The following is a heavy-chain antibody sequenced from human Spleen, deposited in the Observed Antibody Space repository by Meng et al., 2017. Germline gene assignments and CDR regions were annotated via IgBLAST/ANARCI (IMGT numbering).Heavy chain of an antibody. CDR1: VGSISSSNW. V-gene: IGHV4-4*02. D-gene: IGHD6-13*01. J-gene: IGHJ4*02. CDR3: ARRRAAAGVGY. CDR2: IYHSGST. Sequence: VQLQEAGPGLVKPSGTLSLTCSVSVGSISSSNWWSWVRQPPGNELEWIGEIYHSGSTNYNPSLKSRVTISVDKSKNQFSLKLSSVTSAYTAVDYCARRRAAAGVGYWGQGTLVTVSS.